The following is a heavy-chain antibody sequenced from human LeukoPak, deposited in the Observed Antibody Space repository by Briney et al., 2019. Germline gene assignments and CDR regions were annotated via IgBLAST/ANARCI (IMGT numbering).Heavy chain of an antibody. D-gene: IGHD2-2*01. Sequence: SETLSLTCTVSGGSISSSTYYWGWIRQPPGKGLEWIGSIFYSGSTYYNPSLKSRVTISVDTSKNQFSLKLSSVTAADTAVYSCARGARYCSSTSCWRYFDYWGQGTLVTVSS. CDR3: ARGARYCSSTSCWRYFDY. V-gene: IGHV4-39*01. CDR1: GGSISSSTYY. J-gene: IGHJ4*02. CDR2: IFYSGST.